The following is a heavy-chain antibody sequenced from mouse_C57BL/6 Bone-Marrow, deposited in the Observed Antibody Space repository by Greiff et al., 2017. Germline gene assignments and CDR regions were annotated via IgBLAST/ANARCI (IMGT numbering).Heavy chain of an antibody. J-gene: IGHJ4*01. V-gene: IGHV1-69*01. Sequence: VQLQQPGAELVMPGASVKLSCKASGYTFTSYWMHWVKQRPGQGLEWIGEIDPSDSYTNYNQKFKGKSTLTVDQSSSTAYMQLSSLTSEDSAVYYCAGVTTRYAMDYWGQGTSVTVSS. CDR1: GYTFTSYW. CDR2: IDPSDSYT. D-gene: IGHD2-2*01. CDR3: AGVTTRYAMDY.